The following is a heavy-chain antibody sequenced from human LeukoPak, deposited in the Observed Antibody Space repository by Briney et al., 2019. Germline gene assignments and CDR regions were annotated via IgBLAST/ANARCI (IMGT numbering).Heavy chain of an antibody. J-gene: IGHJ4*02. CDR3: AREARRRWPGMNDC. CDR2: ISYDGSNK. D-gene: IGHD5-24*01. V-gene: IGHV3-30-3*01. CDR1: GFTFSSYA. Sequence: PGRSLRLSCAASGFTFSSYAMHWVRQAPGKGLEWVAVISYDGSNKYYADSVKGRFTISRDNSKNTLYLQMNSLRAEDTAVYYCAREARRRWPGMNDCWDQGTLVTVSS.